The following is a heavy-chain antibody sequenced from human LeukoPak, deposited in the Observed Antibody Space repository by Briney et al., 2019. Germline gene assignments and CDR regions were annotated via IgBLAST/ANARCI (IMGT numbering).Heavy chain of an antibody. V-gene: IGHV4-30-2*01. J-gene: IGHJ3*02. Sequence: SETLSLTCTVSGDSIRRSDYCWSWIRQPPGKGLEWVGYIYHSGSTYYNPSLRSRVTVSIDRSKNQFSLKLPSVTAADTAVYYCARVGSGDAFYIWGQGTMVTVSS. D-gene: IGHD3-10*01. CDR1: GDSIRRSDYC. CDR3: ARVGSGDAFYI. CDR2: IYHSGST.